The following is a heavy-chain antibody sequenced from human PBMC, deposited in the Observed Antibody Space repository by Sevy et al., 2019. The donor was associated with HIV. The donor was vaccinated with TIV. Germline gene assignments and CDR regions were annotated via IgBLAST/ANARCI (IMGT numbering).Heavy chain of an antibody. D-gene: IGHD1-26*01. CDR2: IKSKTDGGTT. J-gene: IGHJ6*02. Sequence: GGSLRLSCAASGFTFSNAWMSWVRQAPGKGLEWVGRIKSKTDGGTTDYAALVKGRFTISRDDSKTTLYLQMNSLKTEDTAVYYCTTDRGGGSYQRYYYYGMGVWGQGTTVTDSS. V-gene: IGHV3-15*01. CDR1: GFTFSNAW. CDR3: TTDRGGGSYQRYYYYGMGV.